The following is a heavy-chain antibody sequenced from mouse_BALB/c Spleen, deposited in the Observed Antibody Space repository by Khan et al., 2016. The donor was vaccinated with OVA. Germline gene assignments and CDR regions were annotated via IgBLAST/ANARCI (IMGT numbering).Heavy chain of an antibody. CDR2: IYPFNDDT. J-gene: IGHJ3*01. CDR1: GYTFTSDV. CDR3: APVGTYCVSFAY. D-gene: IGHD1-1*01. Sequence: EVQLQESGPELVKPGASVKMSCKAAGYTFTSDVMHWVKQKPGLGLEWIGYIYPFNDDTKYNEKFIGKATLTSDKSSSTAYMELSSLTSEDSAVYYCAPVGTYCVSFAYWGQGTLVTVSA. V-gene: IGHV1S136*01.